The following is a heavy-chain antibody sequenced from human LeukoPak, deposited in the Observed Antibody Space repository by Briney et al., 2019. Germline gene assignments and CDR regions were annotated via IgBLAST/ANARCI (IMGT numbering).Heavy chain of an antibody. CDR3: AAGSSWYSGGPSDFDY. Sequence: ASVKVSCKASGYTFTGYYMHWVRQAPGQGLECMGWISAYNGNTNYAQKRQGRVTMTTDTSTSIAYTELRSLRSHDTAVYYCAAGSSWYSGGPSDFDYWGQGTLVTVSS. D-gene: IGHD6-13*01. V-gene: IGHV1-18*04. CDR2: ISAYNGNT. CDR1: GYTFTGYY. J-gene: IGHJ4*02.